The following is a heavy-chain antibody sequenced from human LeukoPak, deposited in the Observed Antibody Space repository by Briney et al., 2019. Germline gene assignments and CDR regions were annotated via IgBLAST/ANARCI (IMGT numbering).Heavy chain of an antibody. J-gene: IGHJ4*02. V-gene: IGHV3-74*01. CDR3: ARVGYNYGYGY. D-gene: IGHD5-18*01. CDR1: GFILSSYW. CDR2: INPDGSST. Sequence: GGSLRLSCAASGFILSSYWMHWVRQAPGKGLVWVSRINPDGSSTTYADSVKGRFTISRDNAKNTLSLQMNSLRAEDTAVYYCARVGYNYGYGYWGQGTLVTVSS.